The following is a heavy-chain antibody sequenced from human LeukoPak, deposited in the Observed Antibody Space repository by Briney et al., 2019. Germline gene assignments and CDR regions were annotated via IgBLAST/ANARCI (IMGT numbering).Heavy chain of an antibody. D-gene: IGHD6-19*01. CDR3: ARHVPGTGAGTWFYYFDY. V-gene: IGHV4-30-4*01. Sequence: PSQTLSLTCTVSGDSISSGDYYWSWIRQPPGKGLEWIGYIYYSGSTNYNPSLKSRVTISVDTSKNQFSLKLSSVTAADTAVYYCARHVPGTGAGTWFYYFDYWGQGTLVTVSS. J-gene: IGHJ4*02. CDR1: GDSISSGDYY. CDR2: IYYSGST.